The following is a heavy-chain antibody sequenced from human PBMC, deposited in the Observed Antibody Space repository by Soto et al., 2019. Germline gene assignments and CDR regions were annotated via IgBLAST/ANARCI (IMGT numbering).Heavy chain of an antibody. D-gene: IGHD1-26*01. J-gene: IGHJ4*02. Sequence: GGSLRLSCAASGFTFSSYAMSWVRQAPGKGLEWVSAISGSGGSTYYADSVKGRFTISRDNSKNTLYLQMNSLRAEDTAVYYCGKDLKGLLGPFDYWGQGTLVTVSS. CDR3: GKDLKGLLGPFDY. V-gene: IGHV3-23*01. CDR1: GFTFSSYA. CDR2: ISGSGGST.